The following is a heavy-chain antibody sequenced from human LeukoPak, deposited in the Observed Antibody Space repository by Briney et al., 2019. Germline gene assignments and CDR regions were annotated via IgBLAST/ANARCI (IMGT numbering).Heavy chain of an antibody. CDR3: ACGYSGYDPTDY. CDR2: ISGSGSAI. V-gene: IGHV3-48*03. CDR1: GFTFSSYE. J-gene: IGHJ4*02. D-gene: IGHD5-12*01. Sequence: PGGSLRLSCAASGFTFSSYEMNWVRQAPGKGLEWVSYISGSGSAIYYADSVKGRFTISRDNAKNTLYLQMDSLRAEDTAVYYCACGYSGYDPTDYWGQGTLVTVSS.